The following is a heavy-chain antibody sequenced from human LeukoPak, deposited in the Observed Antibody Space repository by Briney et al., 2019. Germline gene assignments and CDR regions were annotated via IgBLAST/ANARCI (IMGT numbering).Heavy chain of an antibody. Sequence: GGSLRLSCAASGFTFRTHTMNWVRQAPGKGLEWVSSISSSSSYIYYADSVKGRFTISRDKAKNSLYLQMNSLRAEDTAIYYCAREGMVATFDYWGQGTLVTVSS. V-gene: IGHV3-21*01. CDR1: GFTFRTHT. D-gene: IGHD5-12*01. J-gene: IGHJ4*02. CDR3: AREGMVATFDY. CDR2: ISSSSSYI.